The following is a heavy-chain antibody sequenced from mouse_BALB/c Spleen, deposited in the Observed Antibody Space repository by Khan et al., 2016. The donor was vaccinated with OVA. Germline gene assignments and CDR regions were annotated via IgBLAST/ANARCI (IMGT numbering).Heavy chain of an antibody. CDR3: ARRTTEYTMDY. J-gene: IGHJ4*01. V-gene: IGHV1-4*01. CDR2: INPRSSYT. Sequence: QVRLQQSGAELARPGASVKMSCKASGYTFTSNTMHWVKQRPGQGLEWIGYINPRSSYTNYNQKFKDKATLTADKSSSTAYMQLSSLTSEDSAVYYCARRTTEYTMDYGGQGTSVTVSS. CDR1: GYTFTSNT. D-gene: IGHD2-14*01.